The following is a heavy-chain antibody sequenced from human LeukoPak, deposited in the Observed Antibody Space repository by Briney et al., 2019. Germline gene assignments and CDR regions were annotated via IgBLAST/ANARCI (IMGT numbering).Heavy chain of an antibody. Sequence: ASVKVSCKASGGTFSSYAISRVRQAPGQGLEWMGGIIPIFGTANYAQKFQGRVTITTDESTSTAYMELSSLRSEDTAVYYCARDRGGYSSSSYYYYYMDVWGKGTTVTVSS. CDR2: IIPIFGTA. J-gene: IGHJ6*03. D-gene: IGHD6-6*01. CDR1: GGTFSSYA. V-gene: IGHV1-69*05. CDR3: ARDRGGYSSSSYYYYYMDV.